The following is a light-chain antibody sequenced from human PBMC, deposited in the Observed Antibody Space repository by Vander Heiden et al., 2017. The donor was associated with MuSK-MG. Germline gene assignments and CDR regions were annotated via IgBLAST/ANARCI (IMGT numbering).Light chain of an antibody. J-gene: IGKJ2*01. CDR3: LQDKSYSYT. Sequence: DIQMTQSPSTLSASVGDRVTITCRASQSISSWLAWYQQKPVKAPKLLIYKASSLESGVPSRLSATGSGTEFTLTISSLQPDDIATYYCLQDKSYSYTFGPGTKLEIK. CDR2: KAS. CDR1: QSISSW. V-gene: IGKV1-5*03.